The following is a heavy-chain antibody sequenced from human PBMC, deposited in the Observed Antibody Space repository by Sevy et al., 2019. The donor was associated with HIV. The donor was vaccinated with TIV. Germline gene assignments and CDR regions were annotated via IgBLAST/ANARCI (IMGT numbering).Heavy chain of an antibody. CDR3: ARDPPTYSYGTFDY. Sequence: GGSLRLSCAASGFTFSSYSMNWVRQAPGKGLEWVSSISSSSSYIYYADSVEGRFTISRDNAKNSLYLQMNSLRAEDTAVYYCARDPPTYSYGTFDYWGQGTLVTVSS. V-gene: IGHV3-21*01. CDR1: GFTFSSYS. D-gene: IGHD5-18*01. J-gene: IGHJ4*02. CDR2: ISSSSSYI.